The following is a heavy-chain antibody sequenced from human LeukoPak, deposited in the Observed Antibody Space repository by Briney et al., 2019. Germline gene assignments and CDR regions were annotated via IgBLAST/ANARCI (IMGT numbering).Heavy chain of an antibody. V-gene: IGHV3-30-3*01. J-gene: IGHJ4*02. CDR2: ISYDGSNK. D-gene: IGHD3-9*01. CDR3: ARTLRYFDWLPYLPDY. Sequence: GGSLRLSCAASGFTFSSYAMHWVRQAPGKGLEWVAVISYDGSNKYYADSVKGRFTISRDNSKNTLYLQMNSLRAEDTAVYYCARTLRYFDWLPYLPDYRGQGTLVTVSS. CDR1: GFTFSSYA.